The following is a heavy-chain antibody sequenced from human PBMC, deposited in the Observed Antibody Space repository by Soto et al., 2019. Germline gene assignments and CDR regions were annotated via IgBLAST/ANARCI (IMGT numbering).Heavy chain of an antibody. D-gene: IGHD2-15*01. CDR2: ISGYNGNA. V-gene: IGHV1-18*01. Sequence: ASVKVSCKASGYTFSSHGSIWLRQAPGRGLEWMGWISGYNGNAKYAQRFQGRVTMTTDTSTSTVYMDLRSLGSDDSAVYYCAREGSYGWYDCWGQGTLVTVSS. CDR3: AREGSYGWYDC. J-gene: IGHJ5*01. CDR1: GYTFSSHG.